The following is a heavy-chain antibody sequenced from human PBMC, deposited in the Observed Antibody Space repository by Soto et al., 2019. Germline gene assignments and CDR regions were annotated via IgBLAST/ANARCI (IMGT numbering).Heavy chain of an antibody. CDR3: ARLSLTHFDY. CDR1: GVTFSSYS. V-gene: IGHV3-21*01. J-gene: IGHJ4*02. CDR2: ISSSSSYI. Sequence: GGSLRLSCAASGVTFSSYSMNWVRQAPGKGLEWVSSISSSSSYIYYADSVKGRFTISRDNAKNSLYLQMNSLRAEDTAVYYCARLSLTHFDYWGQGTLVTVSS.